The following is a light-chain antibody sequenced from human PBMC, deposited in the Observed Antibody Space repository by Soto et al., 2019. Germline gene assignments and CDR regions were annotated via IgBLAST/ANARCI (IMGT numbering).Light chain of an antibody. Sequence: QSALTQPASVSGSPGQSITISCTGTSSDVGGYNYVSWYQQHPGKAPKLMIYEVSNRPSGVSNRFSGSKSGNTASLTISGLQAEDEADYYCSSYTSSSIDDVFGTGPKLTVL. CDR3: SSYTSSSIDDV. CDR2: EVS. V-gene: IGLV2-14*01. J-gene: IGLJ1*01. CDR1: SSDVGGYNY.